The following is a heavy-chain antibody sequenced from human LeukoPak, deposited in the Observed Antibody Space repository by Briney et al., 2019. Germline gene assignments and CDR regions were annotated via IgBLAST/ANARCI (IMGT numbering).Heavy chain of an antibody. CDR3: ATYDFWSGPITY. CDR2: IYYSGST. V-gene: IGHV4-59*01. CDR1: GGSISSYY. D-gene: IGHD3-3*01. J-gene: IGHJ4*02. Sequence: SETLSLTCTVSGGSISSYYWSWIRQPPGKGLEWIGYIYYSGSTNYNPSLKSRVTISVDTSKNQFSLKLSSVTAADTAVYYCATYDFWSGPITYWGQGTLVTVSS.